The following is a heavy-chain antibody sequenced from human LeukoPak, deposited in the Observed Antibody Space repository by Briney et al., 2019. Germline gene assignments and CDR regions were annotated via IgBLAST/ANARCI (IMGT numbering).Heavy chain of an antibody. CDR1: GGSISSRNW. V-gene: IGHV4-4*02. J-gene: IGHJ4*02. Sequence: SETLSLTCAVSGGSISSRNWWSWVRQPPGKGLEWIGEIYHSGSTNYNPSLKSRVTISVDKSKNQFSLKLSSVTAADTAVYYCARGLLIAAAGSFDYWGQGTLVTVSS. D-gene: IGHD6-13*01. CDR2: IYHSGST. CDR3: ARGLLIAAAGSFDY.